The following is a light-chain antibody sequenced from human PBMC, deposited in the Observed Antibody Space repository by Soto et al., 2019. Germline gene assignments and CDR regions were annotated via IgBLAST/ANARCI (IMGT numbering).Light chain of an antibody. CDR3: GTWDSSLSPLVV. CDR2: DNN. Sequence: QAVVTQPPSVSAAPGQKVTISCSGSSSNIGNNYVSWYQQLPGTAPKLLIYDNNKRPSGIPDRFSGSKSGTSATLGITGLQTGDEADYYCGTWDSSLSPLVVFGGGTKLTVL. CDR1: SSNIGNNY. J-gene: IGLJ2*01. V-gene: IGLV1-51*01.